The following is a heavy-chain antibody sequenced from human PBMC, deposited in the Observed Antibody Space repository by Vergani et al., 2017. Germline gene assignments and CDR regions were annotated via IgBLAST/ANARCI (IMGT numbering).Heavy chain of an antibody. CDR2: INHSGST. V-gene: IGHV4-34*01. CDR1: GGSFSGYY. Sequence: QVQLQQWGAGLLKPSETLSLTCAVYGGSFSGYYWSWIRQPPGKGLEWIGEINHSGSTNYNPSLKSRVTISVDTSKNQFSLKLSSVTAADTAVYYWARRSVGATMNWFDPWGQGTLVTVSS. CDR3: ARRSVGATMNWFDP. J-gene: IGHJ5*02. D-gene: IGHD1-26*01.